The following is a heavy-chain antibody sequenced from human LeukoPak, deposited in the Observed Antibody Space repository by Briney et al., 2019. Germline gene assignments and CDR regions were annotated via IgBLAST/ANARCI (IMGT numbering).Heavy chain of an antibody. V-gene: IGHV3-64D*06. CDR1: GFTFSSYA. CDR2: ISINGGST. D-gene: IGHD3-10*01. Sequence: GGSLRLSCSASGFTFSSYAMHWVRQAPGKGLEYVSGISINGGSTDYAGSVKGRFTISRDNSKNTVYLQMSSLRAEDTAVYYCVKESRVVRGVIMDAFDMWGQGTMVTISS. CDR3: VKESRVVRGVIMDAFDM. J-gene: IGHJ3*02.